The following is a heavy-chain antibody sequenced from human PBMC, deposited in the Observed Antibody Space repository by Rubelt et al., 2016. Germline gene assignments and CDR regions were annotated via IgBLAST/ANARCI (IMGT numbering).Heavy chain of an antibody. CDR3: ARDGSEWSRDY. D-gene: IGHD1-26*01. CDR2: IVYSGDSQ. CDR1: GFAFNSYS. V-gene: IGHV3-21*01. Sequence: EVQLVESGGGLVQPGGSLRLSCIASGFAFNSYSMNWVRQAPGKGREWVSTIVYSGDSQYYADSVKGRFTISRDNARNSLFLQMNNLGADDTAVYYCARDGSEWSRDYWGPGTLVTVSS. J-gene: IGHJ4*02.